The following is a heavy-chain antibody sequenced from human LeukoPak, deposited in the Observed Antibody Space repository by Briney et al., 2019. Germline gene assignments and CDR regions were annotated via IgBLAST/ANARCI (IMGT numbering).Heavy chain of an antibody. CDR1: GFTFSDYY. V-gene: IGHV3-11*01. J-gene: IGHJ4*02. CDR2: IDSSSSSI. D-gene: IGHD3-3*01. Sequence: GGSLRLSCAASGFTFSDYYMSWIRQAPGQGLDWVSYIDSSSSSINYADSVKGRFTISRDNAKNSLYLQMNSLRAEDTAIYYCARDERLLSFLKWGQGTLVTVSS. CDR3: ARDERLLSFLK.